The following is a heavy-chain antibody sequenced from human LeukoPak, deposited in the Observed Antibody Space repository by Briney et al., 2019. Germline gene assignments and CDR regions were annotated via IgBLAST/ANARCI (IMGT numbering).Heavy chain of an antibody. V-gene: IGHV3-23*01. CDR1: GFTFPYG. Sequence: GGSLRLSCEASGFTFPYGMSWVRQAPGKGLEWVSGITNSGENTYYPDSVKGRFTISRDNSKNTMYLQMNSLRAGDTAVYYCAKAPNTYVEATMVRDLWGQGTLVTVSS. D-gene: IGHD5-18*01. J-gene: IGHJ4*02. CDR3: AKAPNTYVEATMVRDL. CDR2: ITNSGENT.